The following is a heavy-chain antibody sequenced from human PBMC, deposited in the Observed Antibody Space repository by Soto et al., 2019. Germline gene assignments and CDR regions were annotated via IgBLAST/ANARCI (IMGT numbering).Heavy chain of an antibody. J-gene: IGHJ6*02. V-gene: IGHV1-18*01. CDR1: GYTFTSYG. CDR3: AREMGDGYNTAGGYYYYYGMDV. CDR2: ISAYNGNT. Sequence: QVQLVQSGAEVKKPGASVKVSCKASGYTFTSYGISWVRQAPGQGLEWMGWISAYNGNTNYAQKLQGRVTMTTDTSTSTAYMELRSLRSDDTAVYYCAREMGDGYNTAGGYYYYYGMDVWGQGTTVIVSS. D-gene: IGHD5-12*01.